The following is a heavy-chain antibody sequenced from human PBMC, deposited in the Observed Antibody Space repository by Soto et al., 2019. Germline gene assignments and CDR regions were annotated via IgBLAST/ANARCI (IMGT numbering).Heavy chain of an antibody. D-gene: IGHD3-3*01. CDR3: ARHKILERVFDY. J-gene: IGHJ4*02. CDR2: IYYRGSS. V-gene: IGHV4-39*01. Sequence: QLQLQESGPGLVKPSETLSLTCSVSGDSISSSNYYWGWIRQPPGKGLEWIGNIYYRGSSYYTPSLKSRVIISVDTSKNQFSLKLNSVSAADTAVYYCARHKILERVFDYWGQGTLVTVSS. CDR1: GDSISSSNYY.